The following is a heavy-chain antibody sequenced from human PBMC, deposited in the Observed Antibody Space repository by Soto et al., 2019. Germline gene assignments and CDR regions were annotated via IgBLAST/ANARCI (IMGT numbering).Heavy chain of an antibody. D-gene: IGHD6-13*01. Sequence: QVQLVQSGAEVKKPRASVKVSCKASGYTFTSYDINWVRQATGQELEWMGWMNPNSGNTGYAQKFQGRVTMTRNTSISTAYMELSSLRSEDTAVYYCARRGYSSSWYYYYYYGMDVWGQGTTVTVSS. CDR2: MNPNSGNT. CDR1: GYTFTSYD. CDR3: ARRGYSSSWYYYYYYGMDV. V-gene: IGHV1-8*01. J-gene: IGHJ6*02.